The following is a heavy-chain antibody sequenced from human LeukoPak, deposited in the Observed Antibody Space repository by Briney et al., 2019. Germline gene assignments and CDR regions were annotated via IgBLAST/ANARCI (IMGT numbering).Heavy chain of an antibody. V-gene: IGHV4-39*07. D-gene: IGHD5-18*01. CDR3: ARTAAAMVPDY. J-gene: IGHJ4*02. CDR1: GGSISSSSYC. CDR2: IYYSGST. Sequence: SETLSLTCTVSGGSISSSSYCWGWIRQPPGKGLEWIGSIYYSGSTYYNPSLKSRVTISVDTSKNQFSLKLSSVTAADTAVYYCARTAAAMVPDYWGQGTLVTVSS.